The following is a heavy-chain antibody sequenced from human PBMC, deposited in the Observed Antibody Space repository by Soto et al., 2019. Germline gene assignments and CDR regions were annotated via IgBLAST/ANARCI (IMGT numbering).Heavy chain of an antibody. CDR3: AREGVAPYYYYGMDV. CDR2: ISAYNGDT. CDR1: GYTFTSYG. J-gene: IGHJ6*02. D-gene: IGHD5-12*01. V-gene: IGHV1-18*01. Sequence: ASVKVSCKASGYTFTSYGICWVRQAPGQGLEWMGWISAYNGDTNYAQTFQGRVTMTTDTSTSTVHMEVRSLRSDDTAVYYCAREGVAPYYYYGMDVWGQGTPVTVSS.